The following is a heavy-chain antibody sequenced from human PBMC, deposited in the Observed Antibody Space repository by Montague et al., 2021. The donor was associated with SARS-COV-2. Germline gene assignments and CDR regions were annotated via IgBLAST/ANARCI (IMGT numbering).Heavy chain of an antibody. CDR3: ARAVRYYYDSSGPGAFDI. D-gene: IGHD3-22*01. Sequence: SETLSLTCTVSGGSISSYYWSWIRQPPGKGLEWIGYINYSGSTNYNPSLKSRVTISVDTSKNQFSLKLSSVTAADTAVYYCARAVRYYYDSSGPGAFDIWGQGTMVTVSS. CDR1: GGSISSYY. J-gene: IGHJ3*02. V-gene: IGHV4-59*01. CDR2: INYSGST.